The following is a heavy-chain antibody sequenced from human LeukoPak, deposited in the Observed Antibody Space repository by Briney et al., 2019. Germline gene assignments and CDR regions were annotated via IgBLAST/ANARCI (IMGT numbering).Heavy chain of an antibody. CDR1: GGSVSSYY. V-gene: IGHV4-4*09. CDR3: ARFHSGPSGWYVLWYFDL. CDR2: IYNSEST. D-gene: IGHD6-19*01. J-gene: IGHJ2*01. Sequence: PSETLSLTCTVSGGSVSSYYWSWIRQPPGKGLEWIGYIYNSESTNYNSSLESRVTISVDTSKSQFFLKLSSVTAAGTAVYYCARFHSGPSGWYVLWYFDLWGRGTLVTVSS.